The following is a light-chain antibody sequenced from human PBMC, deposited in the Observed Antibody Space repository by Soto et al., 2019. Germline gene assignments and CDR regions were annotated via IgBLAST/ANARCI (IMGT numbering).Light chain of an antibody. Sequence: QSVLTQPASVSGSPGQSITISCTGTSSDVGSYNLVSWYQQHPGKAPKLMIYEGSKRPSGVPNRFSGSKSGNTASLTISGLQAEDEADYYCCSYAGSSTLAYVFGTGTKVTVL. CDR3: CSYAGSSTLAYV. J-gene: IGLJ1*01. CDR1: SSDVGSYNL. V-gene: IGLV2-23*01. CDR2: EGS.